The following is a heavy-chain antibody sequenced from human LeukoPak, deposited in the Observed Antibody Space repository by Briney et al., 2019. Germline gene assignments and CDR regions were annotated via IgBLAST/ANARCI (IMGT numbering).Heavy chain of an antibody. CDR2: IYYSGST. CDR1: GGSISSYY. D-gene: IGHD3-3*01. J-gene: IGHJ3*02. CDR3: ARDPFGGVVMDAFDI. V-gene: IGHV4-59*12. Sequence: SETLSLTCTVSGGSISSYYWSWIRQPPGKGLEWIGYIYYSGSTNYNPSLKSRVTISVDTSKNQFSLKLSSVTAADTAVYYCARDPFGGVVMDAFDIWGQGTMVTVSS.